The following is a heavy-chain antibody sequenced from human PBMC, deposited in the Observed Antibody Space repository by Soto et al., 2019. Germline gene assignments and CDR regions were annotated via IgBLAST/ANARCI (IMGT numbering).Heavy chain of an antibody. CDR2: VYHTGRT. Sequence: PSETLSLTCTVSGSSFRSGSYYWSWIRQPPGKGLEWIGYVYHTGRTSYNPSLKSRVPISMDTSKNRFSLNLDSVTAADTAVYFCARDFDYFDSWGQGTRVTVSS. CDR1: GSSFRSGSYY. V-gene: IGHV4-61*01. D-gene: IGHD3-3*01. CDR3: ARDFDYFDS. J-gene: IGHJ4*02.